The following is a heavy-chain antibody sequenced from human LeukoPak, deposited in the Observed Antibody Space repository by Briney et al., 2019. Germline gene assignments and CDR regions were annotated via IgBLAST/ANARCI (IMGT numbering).Heavy chain of an antibody. D-gene: IGHD3-3*01. CDR3: LRGFEWGFDY. CDR1: GFTFSDHG. CDR2: IRSDGSDK. J-gene: IGHJ4*02. V-gene: IGHV3-30*02. Sequence: GGSLRLSCAASGFTFSDHGMHWVRQAPGKGLEWVAFIRSDGSDKYYPDSVKGRFTISRDSSKNMVFLQMNSLRPEDTAAYFCLRGFEWGFDYWGQGTLVTVSS.